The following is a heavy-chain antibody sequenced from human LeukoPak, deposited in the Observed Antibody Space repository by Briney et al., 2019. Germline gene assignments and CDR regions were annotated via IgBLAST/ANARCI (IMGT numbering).Heavy chain of an antibody. CDR3: ARPDLGAGTFDY. J-gene: IGHJ4*02. CDR1: GYTFTSYG. D-gene: IGHD6-13*01. Sequence: ASVKVSCKASGYTFTSYGISWVRQAPGQGLEWMGWTSAYNGNTNYAQKLQGRVTMTTDTSTSTAYMELRSLRSDDTAVYYCARPDLGAGTFDYWGQGTLVTVSS. V-gene: IGHV1-18*01. CDR2: TSAYNGNT.